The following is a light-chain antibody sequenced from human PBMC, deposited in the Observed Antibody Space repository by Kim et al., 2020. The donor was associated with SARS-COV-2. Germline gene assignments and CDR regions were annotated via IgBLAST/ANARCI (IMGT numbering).Light chain of an antibody. CDR3: QQSYSTPWA. Sequence: DIQMTQSPSSLSASVGDRVTITCRASQSMSNYLNWYQHKQGMAPRLLIYGASSLQSGVPSRFSGSGSGTDFTLTITSLQPEDFATYYCQQSYSTPWAFGQGTKVDIK. V-gene: IGKV1-39*01. J-gene: IGKJ1*01. CDR1: QSMSNY. CDR2: GAS.